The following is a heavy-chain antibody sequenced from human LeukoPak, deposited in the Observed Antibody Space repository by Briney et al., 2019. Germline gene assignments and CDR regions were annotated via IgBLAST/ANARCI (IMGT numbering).Heavy chain of an antibody. CDR2: ISAGGTST. V-gene: IGHV3-23*01. J-gene: IGHJ4*02. CDR1: GFTFATYA. CDR3: ARGSPGGDLLPFDS. D-gene: IGHD4-17*01. Sequence: GGSLRLSCAASGFTFATYAMSWVRRAPGKGLQWVAAISAGGTSTYYAASVKGQFTISRDNSKNTIYLQMNSPRVEDTAMYYCARGSPGGDLLPFDSWGQGILVTVSS.